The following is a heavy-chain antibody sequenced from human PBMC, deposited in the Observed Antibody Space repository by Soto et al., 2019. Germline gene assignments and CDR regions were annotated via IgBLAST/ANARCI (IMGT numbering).Heavy chain of an antibody. D-gene: IGHD6-13*01. V-gene: IGHV1-69*02. CDR1: GGSFSIYT. CDR3: PLRSWSAEVFDI. CDR2: IIPMFDIA. Sequence: QVQLVQSGVEVKQPGSSVKVSCKAAGGSFSIYTVFWVRQAPGQGLEWMGRIIPMFDIANYAQNFQGRVTFNAHKFKDKVYMNRLNLRYDDAAVYYGPLRSWSAEVFDIWDQGTLVTVSS. J-gene: IGHJ3*02.